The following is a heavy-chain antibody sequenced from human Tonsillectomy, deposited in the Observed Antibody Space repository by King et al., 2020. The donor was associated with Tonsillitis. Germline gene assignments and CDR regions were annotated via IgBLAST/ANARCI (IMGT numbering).Heavy chain of an antibody. V-gene: IGHV4-30-2*01. D-gene: IGHD4-17*01. Sequence: LQLQESGSGLVKPSQTLSLTCAVSGGSISSGAYSWSWIRQPPGKGLEWIGYIYHSGSTYYNPSLKSRVTISVDRSKNQFSLKLSSVTAADTAVYYCARDSGRYGDSGYFDLWGRGTLVTVSS. CDR2: IYHSGST. J-gene: IGHJ2*01. CDR1: GGSISSGAYS. CDR3: ARDSGRYGDSGYFDL.